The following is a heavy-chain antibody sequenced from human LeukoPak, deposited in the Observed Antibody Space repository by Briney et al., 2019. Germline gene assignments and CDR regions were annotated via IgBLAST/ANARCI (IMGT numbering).Heavy chain of an antibody. J-gene: IGHJ4*02. Sequence: ASVKVSCKVSGYTLTELSMHWVRQAPGEGLEWMGGFDPEDGETIYAQKFQGRVTMTEDTSTDTAYMELSSLRSEDTAVYYCATLDTAMVVDDYWGQGTLVTVSS. V-gene: IGHV1-24*01. CDR1: GYTLTELS. CDR2: FDPEDGET. CDR3: ATLDTAMVVDDY. D-gene: IGHD5-18*01.